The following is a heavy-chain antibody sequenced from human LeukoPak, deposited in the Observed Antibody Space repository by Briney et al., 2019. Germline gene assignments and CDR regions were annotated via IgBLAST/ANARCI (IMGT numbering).Heavy chain of an antibody. CDR2: IYHSGST. CDR1: GGSISVSSYY. CDR3: ARVRRRYYDSSGLYYFDY. V-gene: IGHV4-39*01. Sequence: SETLSLTCTVSGGSISVSSYYWAWIRQPPGKGLEWIGSIYHSGSTYYKPSLKSRVTISVDTFKNQFSLKLISVTAADTAVYYCARVRRRYYDSSGLYYFDYWGQGTLVTVSS. D-gene: IGHD3-22*01. J-gene: IGHJ4*02.